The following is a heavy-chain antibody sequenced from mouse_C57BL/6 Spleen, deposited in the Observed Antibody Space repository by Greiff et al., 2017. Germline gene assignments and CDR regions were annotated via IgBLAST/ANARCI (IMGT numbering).Heavy chain of an antibody. D-gene: IGHD1-1*01. V-gene: IGHV1-19*01. CDR3: ARYGGWDY. CDR2: INPYNGGT. J-gene: IGHJ2*01. CDR1: GYTFTDYY. Sequence: EVQLVESGPVLVKPGASVKMSCKASGYTFTDYYMNWVKQSHGKSLEWIGVINPYNGGTSYNQKFKGKATLTVDKSSSTAYMELNSLTSEDSAVYYCARYGGWDYWGQGTTLTVSS.